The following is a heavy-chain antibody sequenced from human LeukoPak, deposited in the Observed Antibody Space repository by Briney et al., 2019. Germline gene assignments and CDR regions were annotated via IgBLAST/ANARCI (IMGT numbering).Heavy chain of an antibody. CDR1: GYTFTSYG. CDR2: ISVYNGNT. D-gene: IGHD3-22*01. J-gene: IGHJ4*02. V-gene: IGHV1-18*01. CDR3: ARGSSSGYYYRLFYFDY. Sequence: ASVKVSCKASGYTFTSYGICWVRQAPGQGLEWMGWISVYNGNTNYAQKLQGRVTMTTDTSTSTAYMELRSLRSDDTAVYYCARGSSSGYYYRLFYFDYWGQGTLVTVSS.